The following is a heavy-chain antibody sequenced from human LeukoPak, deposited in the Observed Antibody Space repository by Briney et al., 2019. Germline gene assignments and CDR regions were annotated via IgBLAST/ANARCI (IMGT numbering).Heavy chain of an antibody. V-gene: IGHV1-69*05. CDR2: IIPIFGTA. CDR1: GGTFSSYA. D-gene: IGHD3-22*01. Sequence: SSVKVSCKASGGTFSSYAISWVRQAPGQGLEWMGGIIPIFGTANYAQKFQGRVTITTDESTSTAYMELSSLRSEDTAVYYCARDLRSSSYYYDSSGSNKGTYFQHWGQGTLVTVSS. CDR3: ARDLRSSSYYYDSSGSNKGTYFQH. J-gene: IGHJ1*01.